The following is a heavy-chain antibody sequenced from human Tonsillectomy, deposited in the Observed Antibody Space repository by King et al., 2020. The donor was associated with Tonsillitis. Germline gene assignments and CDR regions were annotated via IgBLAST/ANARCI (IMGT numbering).Heavy chain of an antibody. Sequence: VQLVESGGGVVQPGRSLRLSCAASGFTFSTYGMHWVRQAPGKGLEWVSLISYDGSNTFYADSVKGRFTISRDNSKDTLYLQMNSLRAEDTAVFYCAKDSDYSRRYWRPFDSWGQGTLVTVSS. CDR1: GFTFSTYG. J-gene: IGHJ4*02. D-gene: IGHD1-26*01. CDR3: AKDSDYSRRYWRPFDS. V-gene: IGHV3-30*18. CDR2: ISYDGSNT.